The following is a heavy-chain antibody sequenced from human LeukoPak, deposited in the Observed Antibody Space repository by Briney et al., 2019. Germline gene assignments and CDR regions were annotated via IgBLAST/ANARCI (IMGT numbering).Heavy chain of an antibody. CDR3: AREGADNDAFDI. D-gene: IGHD1-26*01. V-gene: IGHV6-1*01. J-gene: IGHJ3*02. Sequence: SQALSLTCAISGDSVSSNSAAWDWIRRSPSRGLEWLGRTYYRSKWYNDYAVSVKSRITINPDTSKNQFSLQLNSVTPEDTAVYYCAREGADNDAFDIWGQGTMVTVSS. CDR2: TYYRSKWYN. CDR1: GDSVSSNSAA.